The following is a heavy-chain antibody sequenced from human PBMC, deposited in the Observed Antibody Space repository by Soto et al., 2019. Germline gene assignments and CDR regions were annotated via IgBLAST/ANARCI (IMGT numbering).Heavy chain of an antibody. CDR2: ISSDGTTT. Sequence: GVSLSLSCTTSGFTFSNYWIHLVRQAPGEELVWVSRISSDGTTTTYADSVKGRFTISRDNAKNTLYLQMNSLRPEDTAVYYCATSVSRGYSYAFDSWGQGILVTVSA. V-gene: IGHV3-74*01. J-gene: IGHJ4*02. CDR1: GFTFSNYW. CDR3: ATSVSRGYSYAFDS. D-gene: IGHD5-18*01.